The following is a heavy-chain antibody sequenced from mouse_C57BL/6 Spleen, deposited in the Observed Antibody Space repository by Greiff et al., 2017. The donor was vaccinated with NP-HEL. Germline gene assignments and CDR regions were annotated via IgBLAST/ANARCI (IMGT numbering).Heavy chain of an antibody. CDR3: ARDYDYLYAMDY. CDR2: INPGSGGT. Sequence: QVQLQQSGAELVRPGTSVKVSCKASGYAFTNYLIEWVKQRPGQGLEWIGVINPGSGGTNYNEKFKGKATLTADKSSSTAYMQLSSLTSEDSAVYFCARDYDYLYAMDYWGQGTSVTVSS. D-gene: IGHD2-4*01. J-gene: IGHJ4*01. CDR1: GYAFTNYL. V-gene: IGHV1-54*01.